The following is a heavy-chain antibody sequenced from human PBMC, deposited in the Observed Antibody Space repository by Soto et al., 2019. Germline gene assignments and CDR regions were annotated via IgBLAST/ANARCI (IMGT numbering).Heavy chain of an antibody. CDR1: GFTFSSYA. Sequence: QVQLVASGGGVVQPGRSLRLSCAASGFTFSSYAMHWVRQAPGKGLEWVAVISYDGSNKYYADSVKGRFTISRDNSKNTLYLQMNSLRAEDTAVYYCARGTYYDFWSGYYTRGYYYGMDVWGQGTTVTVSS. J-gene: IGHJ6*02. V-gene: IGHV3-30-3*01. D-gene: IGHD3-3*01. CDR3: ARGTYYDFWSGYYTRGYYYGMDV. CDR2: ISYDGSNK.